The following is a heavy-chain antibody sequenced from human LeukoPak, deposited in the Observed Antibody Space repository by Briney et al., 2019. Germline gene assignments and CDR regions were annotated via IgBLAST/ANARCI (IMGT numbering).Heavy chain of an antibody. V-gene: IGHV3-23*01. Sequence: GGSLRLSCAASGFTFSSYAMSWVRQAPGKGLEWVSAISGSSGNTYYADSVKGRFTISRDNSKNTLYLQMNSLRAEDTAVYDCAKEHGYSSGWFAHWGQGTLVTVSS. J-gene: IGHJ5*02. CDR3: AKEHGYSSGWFAH. CDR2: ISGSSGNT. D-gene: IGHD6-19*01. CDR1: GFTFSSYA.